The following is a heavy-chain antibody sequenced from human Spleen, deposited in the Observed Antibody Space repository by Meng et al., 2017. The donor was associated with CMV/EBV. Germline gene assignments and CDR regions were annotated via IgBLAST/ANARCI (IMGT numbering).Heavy chain of an antibody. J-gene: IGHJ5*01. D-gene: IGHD6-25*01. V-gene: IGHV1-18*01. CDR3: AGGSGWPFFDS. CDR2: ISAYNGHT. CDR1: GYTFTSHG. Sequence: VSCKATGYTFTSHGVNWVRQAPGQGLEWMAWISAYNGHTNYAHKFQGRVTVTADTSTSTAFMELRSLRSDDTAVYYCAGGSGWPFFDSWGQGTLVTVS.